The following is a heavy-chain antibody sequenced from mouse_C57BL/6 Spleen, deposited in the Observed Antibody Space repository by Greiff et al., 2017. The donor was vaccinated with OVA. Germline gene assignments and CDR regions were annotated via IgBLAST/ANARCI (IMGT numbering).Heavy chain of an antibody. D-gene: IGHD2-3*01. CDR1: GYTFTSYW. V-gene: IGHV1-61*01. J-gene: IGHJ3*01. CDR2: IYPSDSET. CDR3: ARGGGLLRFPWFAY. Sequence: VQLQQPGAELVRPGSSVKLSCKASGYTFTSYWMDWVKQRPGQGLEWIGNIYPSDSETHYNQKFKDKATLTVDKSSSTAYMQLSSLTSEDSAVYYCARGGGLLRFPWFAYWGQGTLVTVSA.